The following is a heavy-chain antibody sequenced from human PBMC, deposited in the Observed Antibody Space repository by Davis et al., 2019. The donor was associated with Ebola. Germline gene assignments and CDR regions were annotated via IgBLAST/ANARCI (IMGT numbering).Heavy chain of an antibody. CDR2: TYYSSKWYN. D-gene: IGHD5-12*01. Sequence: PSETLSLTCAISGDSVSSGGWNWIRQSPSRGLEWLGRTYYSSKWYNDYAESVKSRINISPDTAKNQFSLHLNSVTPEDTAVYYCARGWLRSGLDVWGKGAAVIVSS. CDR1: GDSVSSGG. J-gene: IGHJ6*04. V-gene: IGHV6-1*01. CDR3: ARGWLRSGLDV.